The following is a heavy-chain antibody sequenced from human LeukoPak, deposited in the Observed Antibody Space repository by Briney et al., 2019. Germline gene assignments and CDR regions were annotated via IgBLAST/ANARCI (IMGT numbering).Heavy chain of an antibody. J-gene: IGHJ4*02. Sequence: ASVKVSCKASGYTFTSYGISWVRQAPGQGLEWLGWISAYNGNTNYAQKLQGRVTMTTDTSTSTAYMALRSLRSDDTAVYYCARDWGYYYDSSGYYYAFDYWGQGTLVTVSS. V-gene: IGHV1-18*01. CDR2: ISAYNGNT. D-gene: IGHD3-22*01. CDR1: GYTFTSYG. CDR3: ARDWGYYYDSSGYYYAFDY.